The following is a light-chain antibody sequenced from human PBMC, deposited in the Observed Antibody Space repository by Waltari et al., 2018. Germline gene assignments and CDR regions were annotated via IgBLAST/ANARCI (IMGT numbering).Light chain of an antibody. V-gene: IGKV1-12*01. Sequence: DIQMTQSPSFVSASVGARVTFSCRTSQGISSRLAWYQQKPGKAPKLLMYGATSLQSGVPSRFSGNGSGTDFTLTISSLQPEDFGTYYCQQTKSFPHTFGGGTKLDIK. CDR3: QQTKSFPHT. CDR1: QGISSR. J-gene: IGKJ4*01. CDR2: GAT.